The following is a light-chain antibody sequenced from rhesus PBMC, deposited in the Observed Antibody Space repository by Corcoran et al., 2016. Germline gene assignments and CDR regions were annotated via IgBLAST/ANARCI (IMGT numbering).Light chain of an antibody. CDR3: LQGYSTPPS. V-gene: IGKV1-36*02. J-gene: IGKJ2*01. CDR2: DAS. CDR1: QGISDY. Sequence: DIQMTQSPSSLSASVGDRVTITCRASQGISDYLSWYKQKPGKAPKRLIFDASSLESGVPSRFSGSGSGTDFTLNISSLQPEDFAAYYCLQGYSTPPSFGQGTKVEIK.